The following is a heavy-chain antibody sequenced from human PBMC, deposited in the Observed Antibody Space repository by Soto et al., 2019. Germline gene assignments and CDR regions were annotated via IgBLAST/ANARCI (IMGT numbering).Heavy chain of an antibody. CDR3: ARPNYYDSSGYRFDY. CDR2: ISSSSSYI. D-gene: IGHD3-22*01. Sequence: EVQLVESGGGLVKPGGSLRLSCAASGFTFSSYSMNWVRQAPGKGLEWVSSISSSSSYIYYADSVKGRFTISRDNAKNSLYQQMNSLRAEDTAVYYCARPNYYDSSGYRFDYWGQGTLVTVSS. J-gene: IGHJ4*02. V-gene: IGHV3-21*01. CDR1: GFTFSSYS.